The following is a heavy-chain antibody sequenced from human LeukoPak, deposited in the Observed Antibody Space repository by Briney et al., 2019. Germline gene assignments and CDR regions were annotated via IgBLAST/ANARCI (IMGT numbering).Heavy chain of an antibody. CDR1: GGSFSGYY. J-gene: IGHJ5*02. Sequence: SETLSLTCAVYGGSFSGYYWSWIRQPPGKGLEWIGEINHSGSTNYNPSLKSRVTISVDTSKNQFSLKLSSVTAADTAVYYCARRGNEVATIWGKINNWFDPWGQGTLVTVSS. CDR2: INHSGST. D-gene: IGHD5-12*01. CDR3: ARRGNEVATIWGKINNWFDP. V-gene: IGHV4-34*01.